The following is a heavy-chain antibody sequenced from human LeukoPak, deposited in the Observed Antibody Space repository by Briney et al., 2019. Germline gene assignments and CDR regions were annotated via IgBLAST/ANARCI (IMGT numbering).Heavy chain of an antibody. CDR3: ARVRDGYNDAYDI. CDR1: GYTFTNSY. Sequence: ASVKVSCKASGYTFTNSYIHWVRQAPGQVFEWMGLINPDGGNTNYAQNFQGRVTLTRDTSTSTVYMELSSLRSEDTAIYYCARVRDGYNDAYDIWGQGTMVTVHS. V-gene: IGHV1-46*01. CDR2: INPDGGNT. J-gene: IGHJ3*02. D-gene: IGHD5-24*01.